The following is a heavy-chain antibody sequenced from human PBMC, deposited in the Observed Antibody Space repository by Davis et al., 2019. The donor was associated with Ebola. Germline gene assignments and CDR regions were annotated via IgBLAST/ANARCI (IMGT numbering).Heavy chain of an antibody. CDR3: AKGGSYYDSSGPYYFDY. V-gene: IGHV3-30*02. D-gene: IGHD3-22*01. Sequence: PGGSLRLSCAASGFTFSSYAMSWVRQAPGKGLEWVAFIRYDGSYRNYADSVKGRSTISRDNSNNTLYLLMNSLRADDTAVYYCAKGGSYYDSSGPYYFDYWGQGILVTVSS. CDR1: GFTFSSYA. J-gene: IGHJ4*02. CDR2: IRYDGSYR.